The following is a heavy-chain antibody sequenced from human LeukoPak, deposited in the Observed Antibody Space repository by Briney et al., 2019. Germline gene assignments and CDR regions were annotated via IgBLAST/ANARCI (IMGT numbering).Heavy chain of an antibody. J-gene: IGHJ3*02. CDR3: AKFPTTDSSGYYYVSGAFDI. CDR2: ISGGGGST. CDR1: GFTFSSYA. D-gene: IGHD3-22*01. Sequence: PGGSLRLSCAASGFTFSSYAMSWVRQAPGKGLEWVSAISGGGGSTYYADSVKGRFTISRDNSKNTLYLQMNSLRAEDTAVYYCAKFPTTDSSGYYYVSGAFDIWGQGTMVTVSS. V-gene: IGHV3-23*01.